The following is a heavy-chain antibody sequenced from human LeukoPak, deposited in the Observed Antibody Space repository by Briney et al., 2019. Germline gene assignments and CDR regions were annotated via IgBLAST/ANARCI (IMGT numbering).Heavy chain of an antibody. CDR3: ARARQIQWNNWFDP. D-gene: IGHD2-8*01. Sequence: SETLSLTCAVYGGPFSGYYWSWIRQPPGKGLEWIGEINHSGSTNYNPSLKSRVTISVDTSKNQFSLKLSSVTAADTAVYYCARARQIQWNNWFDPWGQGTLVTVSS. CDR1: GGPFSGYY. CDR2: INHSGST. V-gene: IGHV4-34*01. J-gene: IGHJ5*02.